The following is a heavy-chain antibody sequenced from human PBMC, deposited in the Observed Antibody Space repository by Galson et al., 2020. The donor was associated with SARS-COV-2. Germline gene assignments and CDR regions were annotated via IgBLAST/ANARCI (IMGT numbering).Heavy chain of an antibody. CDR1: GFTFSSYG. J-gene: IGHJ6*02. CDR3: AKDLRLRGVIITGPMDV. CDR2: IRYDGSNK. V-gene: IGHV3-33*06. Sequence: GESLKISCAASGFTFSSYGMHWVRQAPGKGLEWVAVIRYDGSNKYYADSVKGRFTISRDNSKNTLYLQMNSLRAEDTAVYYCAKDLRLRGVIITGPMDVWGQGTTVTVSS. D-gene: IGHD3-10*01.